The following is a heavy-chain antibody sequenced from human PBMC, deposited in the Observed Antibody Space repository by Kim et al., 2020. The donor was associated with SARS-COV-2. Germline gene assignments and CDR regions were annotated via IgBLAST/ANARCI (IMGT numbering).Heavy chain of an antibody. Sequence: RDRPSFQGQVTISADKSISTAYLQWSSLKASDTAMYYCARHYGEAAGSDYWGQGTLVTVSS. J-gene: IGHJ4*02. CDR3: ARHYGEAAGSDY. D-gene: IGHD6-13*01. V-gene: IGHV5-51*01.